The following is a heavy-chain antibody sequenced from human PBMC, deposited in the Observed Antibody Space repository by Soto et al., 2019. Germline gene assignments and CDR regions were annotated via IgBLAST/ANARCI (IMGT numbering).Heavy chain of an antibody. CDR2: ISASGTST. J-gene: IGHJ4*02. Sequence: GGSLRLSCAGAGFTFSTYAMSWVRQAPGKGLEWVSAISASGTSTFYAGSVKGRFTISRDNSMHTLYLQMNSLRADDTAVYYCALRKTGSYFDYWGQGTLVTVSS. CDR1: GFTFSTYA. V-gene: IGHV3-23*01. D-gene: IGHD7-27*01. CDR3: ALRKTGSYFDY.